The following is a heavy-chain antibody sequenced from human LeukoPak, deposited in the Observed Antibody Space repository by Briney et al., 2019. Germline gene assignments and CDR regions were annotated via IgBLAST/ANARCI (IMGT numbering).Heavy chain of an antibody. CDR3: AREHQTYYYDSSGYFDY. CDR2: ISAYNGNT. J-gene: IGHJ4*02. Sequence: ASVKVSCKASGYTFTSYGIGWVRQAPGQGLEWMGWISAYNGNTNYAQKLQGRVTMTTDTSTSTAYMELRSLRSDDTAVYYCAREHQTYYYDSSGYFDYWGQGTLVTVSS. V-gene: IGHV1-18*01. D-gene: IGHD3-22*01. CDR1: GYTFTSYG.